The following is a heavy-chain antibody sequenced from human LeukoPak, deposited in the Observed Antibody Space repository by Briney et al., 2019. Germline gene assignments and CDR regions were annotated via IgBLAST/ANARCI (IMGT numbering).Heavy chain of an antibody. Sequence: PSETLSLTCTVSGASVGSSGYYWSWIRQPPGGGLGGIEYIYYISNTNYNPSLKSRVTMSIDPSRNQFSLKVNSVTAADTAVYYCARTQSQSGSYRYYFGYWGQGTLVTVSS. J-gene: IGHJ4*02. V-gene: IGHV4-61*08. CDR2: IYYISNT. CDR1: GASVGSSGYY. D-gene: IGHD1-26*01. CDR3: ARTQSQSGSYRYYFGY.